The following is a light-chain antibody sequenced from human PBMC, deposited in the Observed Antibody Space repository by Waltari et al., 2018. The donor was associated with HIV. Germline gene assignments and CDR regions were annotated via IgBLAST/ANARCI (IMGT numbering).Light chain of an antibody. CDR2: WAS. J-gene: IGKJ1*01. Sequence: DVVIGQLLTSVAVSLGVRATRKCTSTKSVFYSPSNKNFLSWYQQKSGQPPRLLIYWASTREYGVPDRFTGSGSGADFTLTISNLQAEDVATYYCQQYYGKFWTFGQGTKVEV. CDR1: KSVFYSPSNKNF. V-gene: IGKV4-1*01. CDR3: QQYYGKFWT.